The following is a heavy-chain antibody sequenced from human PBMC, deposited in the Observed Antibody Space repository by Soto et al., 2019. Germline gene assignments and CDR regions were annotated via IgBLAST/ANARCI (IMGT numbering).Heavy chain of an antibody. J-gene: IGHJ4*02. CDR1: GFTFSDYA. Sequence: PGGSLRLSCAASGFTFSDYAMTWVRQAPGKGLEWVSAISGSGASSYYADSVRGRFSISRDNSKNTLFLQMNSLRAEDTAVYYCAKDLVTLPRWGQGALVTVSS. V-gene: IGHV3-23*01. CDR2: ISGSGASS. D-gene: IGHD2-8*02. CDR3: AKDLVTLPR.